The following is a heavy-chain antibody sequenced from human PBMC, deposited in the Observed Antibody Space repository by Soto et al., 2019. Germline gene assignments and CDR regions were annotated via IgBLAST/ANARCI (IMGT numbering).Heavy chain of an antibody. J-gene: IGHJ4*02. CDR3: ARDSYYYDSSGYYRPHYFDY. CDR2: IFHSEST. Sequence: SETLSLTCAVSSGSISSNTWWTWVRQPPGKGLEWIGEIFHSESTNYNPSLKSRVTISVDRSKNQFSLKLSSVTAADTAVYYCARDSYYYDSSGYYRPHYFDYWGQGTLVTVSS. D-gene: IGHD3-22*01. V-gene: IGHV4-4*02. CDR1: SGSISSNTW.